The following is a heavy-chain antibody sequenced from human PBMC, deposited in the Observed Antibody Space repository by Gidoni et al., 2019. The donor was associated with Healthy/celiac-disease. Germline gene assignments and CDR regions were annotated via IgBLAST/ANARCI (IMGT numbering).Heavy chain of an antibody. CDR3: ARDEATGGDYGYYYYGMDV. J-gene: IGHJ6*02. CDR1: GYTFTSYY. D-gene: IGHD4-17*01. V-gene: IGHV1-46*01. Sequence: QVQLVQSGAEAKKPGASVKVSCKAPGYTFTSYYMHWVRQAPGQGLEWMGIINPSGGSTSYAQKFQGRVTMTRDTSTSTVYMELSSLRSEDTAVYYCARDEATGGDYGYYYYGMDVWGQGTTVTVSS. CDR2: INPSGGST.